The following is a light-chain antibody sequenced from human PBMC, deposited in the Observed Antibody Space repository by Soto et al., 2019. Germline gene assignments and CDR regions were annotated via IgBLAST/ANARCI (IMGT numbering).Light chain of an antibody. V-gene: IGKV3-20*01. Sequence: EIVLTQSPGTLSLSPGERATLSCRASQSVSSSFLAWYQQKPGQARRLLIYGASSRATGIPDRFSGSGSGTDFTLTISRLESEDFAFYYCQQYDSSPWTFGQGTKVEIK. J-gene: IGKJ1*01. CDR2: GAS. CDR1: QSVSSSF. CDR3: QQYDSSPWT.